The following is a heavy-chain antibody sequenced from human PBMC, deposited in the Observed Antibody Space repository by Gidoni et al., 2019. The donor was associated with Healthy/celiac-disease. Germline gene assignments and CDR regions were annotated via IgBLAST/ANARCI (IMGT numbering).Heavy chain of an antibody. CDR1: GFTFSSYG. CDR3: ARDYGDYTWGFDY. D-gene: IGHD4-17*01. J-gene: IGHJ4*02. CDR2: IWYDGSNK. Sequence: QVQLVESGGGVVQPGRSLRLSCAASGFTFSSYGMHWVRQAPGKGLEWVAVIWYDGSNKYYADSVKGRFTISRDKSKNTLYLQMNSLRAEDTAVYYCARDYGDYTWGFDYWGQGTLVTVSS. V-gene: IGHV3-33*01.